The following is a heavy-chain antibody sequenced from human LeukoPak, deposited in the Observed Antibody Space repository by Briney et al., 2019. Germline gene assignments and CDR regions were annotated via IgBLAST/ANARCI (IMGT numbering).Heavy chain of an antibody. CDR3: ARPPMGVGALE. CDR1: GYTFTNYD. D-gene: IGHD1-26*01. CDR2: MRPSNGNT. V-gene: IGHV1-8*01. Sequence: GASVKVSCKASGYTFTNYDINWVRQAAGQGPEWMGWMRPSNGNTGYAQKFQGRVTMTRNTSINTAYMELSSLRSDDTAVYYCARPPMGVGALEWGQGTLVIVSS. J-gene: IGHJ4*02.